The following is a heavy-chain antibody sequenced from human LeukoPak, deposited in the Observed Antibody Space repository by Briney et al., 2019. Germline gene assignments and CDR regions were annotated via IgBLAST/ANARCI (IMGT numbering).Heavy chain of an antibody. V-gene: IGHV4-38-2*02. CDR2: FYHGGST. CDR1: GYSISTGYY. D-gene: IGHD6-6*01. J-gene: IGHJ4*02. CDR3: ARAMSIAALLNTTFYN. Sequence: PAEPLSLTCTVSGYSISTGYYWDWIRQPPGKGLEWIGTFYHGGSTYYNPSLKSRVTLSVEPSKNKFSPNLTSVTAADTAVYSCARAMSIAALLNTTFYNWGQGTLVTVSS.